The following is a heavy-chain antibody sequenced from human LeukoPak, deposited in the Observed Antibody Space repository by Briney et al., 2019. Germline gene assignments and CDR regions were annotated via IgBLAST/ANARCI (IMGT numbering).Heavy chain of an antibody. V-gene: IGHV1-3*01. J-gene: IGHJ5*02. Sequence: ASVKVSCKASGYTFTPYGIHWVRQAPGQRPEWMGWINSGNGNTKYSQKFQGRVTITRDTSASTAYMELSSLTPEDTAVYFCAGMTYNSSPFDPWGQGTLVTVSS. CDR1: GYTFTPYG. CDR3: AGMTYNSSPFDP. D-gene: IGHD3-22*01. CDR2: INSGNGNT.